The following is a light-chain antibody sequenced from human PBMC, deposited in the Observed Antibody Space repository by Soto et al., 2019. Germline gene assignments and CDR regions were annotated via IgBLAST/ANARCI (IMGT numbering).Light chain of an antibody. CDR3: QHYNSYSEA. V-gene: IGKV3-15*01. Sequence: PGERATLSCRASRSVSSSLVWYQQKPGQAPRLLIYAASSLQSGVPSRFSGSGSGTDFTLTISSLQPDDFATYYCQHYNSYSEAFGQGTKVDIK. CDR2: AAS. J-gene: IGKJ1*01. CDR1: RSVSSS.